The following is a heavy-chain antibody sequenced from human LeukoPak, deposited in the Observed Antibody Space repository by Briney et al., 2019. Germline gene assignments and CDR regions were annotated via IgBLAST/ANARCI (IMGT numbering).Heavy chain of an antibody. CDR2: ISGSGGST. CDR1: GITFSTSS. Sequence: GGSLRLSCAASGITFSTSSMSWVRQAPGKGLEWVSAISGSGGSTYYADSVKGRFTIARDNSKSTLHLQMNSLRVDDTAVYYCAKLLRGTVVPFYDYWGQGTLVTVSS. CDR3: AKLLRGTVVPFYDY. V-gene: IGHV3-23*01. D-gene: IGHD3-10*01. J-gene: IGHJ4*02.